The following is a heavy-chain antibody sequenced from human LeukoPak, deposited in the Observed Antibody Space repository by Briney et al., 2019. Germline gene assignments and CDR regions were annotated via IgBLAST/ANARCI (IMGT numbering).Heavy chain of an antibody. CDR2: ISWNSGSI. D-gene: IGHD3-22*01. CDR1: GFTFEDYA. CDR3: AKDDRGYCGSASY. Sequence: PGGSLRLSCTTSGFTFEDYAMHWVRQAPGKGLEWVSGISWNSGSIGYADSVKGRFTISRDNAKNSLYLQMNSLRAEDTALYYCAKDDRGYCGSASYWGQGTLVTVSS. J-gene: IGHJ4*02. V-gene: IGHV3-9*01.